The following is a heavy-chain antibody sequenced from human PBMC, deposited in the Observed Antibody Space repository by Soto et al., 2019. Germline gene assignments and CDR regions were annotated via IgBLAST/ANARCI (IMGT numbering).Heavy chain of an antibody. J-gene: IGHJ6*02. V-gene: IGHV4-39*01. Sequence: SETLSLTCTVSGGSISSRSYYWGWIRQPPGKGLEWIGSIYYSGSTYYNPSLKSRVTISVDTSKNQFSLKLSSVTAADTAVYYCARQNGGPFIVGATTWIYYYGMDVWGQGTTVTVSS. CDR1: GGSISSRSYY. D-gene: IGHD1-26*01. CDR2: IYYSGST. CDR3: ARQNGGPFIVGATTWIYYYGMDV.